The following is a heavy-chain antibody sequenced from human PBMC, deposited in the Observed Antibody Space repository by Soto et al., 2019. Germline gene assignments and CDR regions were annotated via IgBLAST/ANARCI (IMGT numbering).Heavy chain of an antibody. CDR3: ARGFWDSSSSRLYYYYMDV. V-gene: IGHV4-59*01. J-gene: IGHJ6*03. Sequence: SETLSLTCTVSGGSISSYYWSWIRQPPGKGLEWIGYIYYSGSTNYNPSLKSRVTISVDTSKNQFSLKLSSVTAADTAVYYCARGFWDSSSSRLYYYYMDVWGKGTTVTVSS. CDR2: IYYSGST. D-gene: IGHD6-6*01. CDR1: GGSISSYY.